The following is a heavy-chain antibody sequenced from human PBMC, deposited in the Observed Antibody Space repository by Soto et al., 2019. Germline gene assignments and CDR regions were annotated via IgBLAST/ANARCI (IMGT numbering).Heavy chain of an antibody. V-gene: IGHV3-48*03. D-gene: IGHD2-2*01. Sequence: GGSLRLSCAASGFTFSSYEMNWVRQAPGKGLEWVSYISTSGNYIYYADSVKGRFTISRHNAKNSLYLQMTSLRVEDTAVYYCAREPLVPAGSFDYWGQGTLVTVSS. CDR3: AREPLVPAGSFDY. CDR1: GFTFSSYE. J-gene: IGHJ4*02. CDR2: ISTSGNYI.